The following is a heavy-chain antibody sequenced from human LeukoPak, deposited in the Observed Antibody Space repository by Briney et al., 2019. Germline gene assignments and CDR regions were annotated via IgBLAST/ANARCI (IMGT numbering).Heavy chain of an antibody. V-gene: IGHV3-23*01. Sequence: GGSLRLSCAASGFTFSSDAMSGVSQAPGKGVEGVSAISGSGGSTYYADSVKGRVTISRDNSKNTLYLQMNSLRAEDTAVYYCAKEWKRGNWFDPWGQGPLVTVSS. CDR3: AKEWKRGNWFDP. D-gene: IGHD1-1*01. J-gene: IGHJ5*02. CDR1: GFTFSSDA. CDR2: ISGSGGST.